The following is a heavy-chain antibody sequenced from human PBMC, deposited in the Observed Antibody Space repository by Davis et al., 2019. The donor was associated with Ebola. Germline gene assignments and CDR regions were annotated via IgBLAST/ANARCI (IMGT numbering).Heavy chain of an antibody. CDR3: AKGGARWVQLGSWAFDI. Sequence: SLKISCAASGFTFDDYAMHWVRQAPGKGLEWVSGINWNSGNIAYADSVKGRFTISRDNAKKSLYLQMNSLRAEDTALYYCAKGGARWVQLGSWAFDIWGQGTMVAISS. CDR1: GFTFDDYA. CDR2: INWNSGNI. V-gene: IGHV3-9*01. D-gene: IGHD5-24*01. J-gene: IGHJ3*02.